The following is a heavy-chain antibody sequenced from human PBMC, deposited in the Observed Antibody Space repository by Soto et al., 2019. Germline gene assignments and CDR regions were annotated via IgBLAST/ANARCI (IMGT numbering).Heavy chain of an antibody. CDR1: GFSLVNYA. D-gene: IGHD6-19*01. CDR3: AKATPKGGWFTPFDS. V-gene: IGHV3-23*01. Sequence: GGSLRSSCAASGFSLVNYAMNWVRQAPGKVLELVSGLSGSGTSTYYAYSVKGRFTISRDNSTDTLFLHMNSLTADDTAVCYCAKATPKGGWFTPFDSCGQGSLVTVSS. J-gene: IGHJ4*02. CDR2: LSGSGTST.